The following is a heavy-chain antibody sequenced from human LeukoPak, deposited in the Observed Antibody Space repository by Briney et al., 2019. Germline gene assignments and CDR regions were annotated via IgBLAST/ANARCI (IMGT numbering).Heavy chain of an antibody. V-gene: IGHV3-74*01. J-gene: IGHJ4*02. D-gene: IGHD6-6*01. CDR3: AKETSSSFDY. CDR2: IKSDGSST. CDR1: GFTFSNYW. Sequence: GGSLRLSCAASGFTFSNYWMHWVRQAPGKGLVWVSRIKSDGSSTNYADSVKGRFTISRDDSKNTLYLQMNSLRAEDTAVYYCAKETSSSFDYWGQGTLVTVSS.